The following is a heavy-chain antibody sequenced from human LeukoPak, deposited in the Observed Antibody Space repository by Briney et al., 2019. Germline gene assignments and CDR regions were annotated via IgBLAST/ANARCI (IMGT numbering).Heavy chain of an antibody. V-gene: IGHV3-11*01. CDR1: GFTFSDYY. Sequence: PGGSLRLSCAASGFTFSDYYMSWLREAPGKGLEWVAYISDTGTSIYYADSVKGRFTISRDNANDSLYLQMNSLRAEDTAVYYCARLKAGYWGQGTAVTVSS. D-gene: IGHD6-19*01. CDR3: ARLKAGY. CDR2: ISDTGTSI. J-gene: IGHJ4*02.